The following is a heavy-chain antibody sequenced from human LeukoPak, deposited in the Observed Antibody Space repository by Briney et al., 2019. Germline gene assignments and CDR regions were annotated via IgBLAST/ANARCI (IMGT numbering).Heavy chain of an antibody. CDR2: ISSYGGST. Sequence: PGGSLRLSCSASGFTFRNYGMHWVRQAPGKGLEYVSTISSYGGSTYYADLVKGRFTISRDNSKNTLCLQMSSLRAEDTAVYYCVKDLYSYSFDYWGQGTLVTVSS. V-gene: IGHV3-64D*09. D-gene: IGHD2-8*01. CDR1: GFTFRNYG. CDR3: VKDLYSYSFDY. J-gene: IGHJ4*02.